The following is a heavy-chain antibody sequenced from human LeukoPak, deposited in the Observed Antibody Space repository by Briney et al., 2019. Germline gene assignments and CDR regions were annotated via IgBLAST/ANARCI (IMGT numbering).Heavy chain of an antibody. CDR2: ISYDGSNK. CDR1: GFTFSSYG. V-gene: IGHV3-30*18. J-gene: IGHJ4*02. D-gene: IGHD4-11*01. Sequence: HPGRSLRLSCAASGFTFSSYGMHWVRQAPGKGLEWVAVISYDGSNKYYADSVKGRFTISRDNSKNTLYLQMNSLRAEDTAVYYCAKDMGMTTVTTAMDYWGQGTLVTVSS. CDR3: AKDMGMTTVTTAMDY.